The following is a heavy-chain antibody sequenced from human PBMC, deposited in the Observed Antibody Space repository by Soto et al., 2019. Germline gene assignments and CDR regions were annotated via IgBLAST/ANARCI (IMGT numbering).Heavy chain of an antibody. CDR3: HYYDSSGYHLDY. V-gene: IGHV4-4*02. CDR1: GGSISSSNW. Sequence: PSETLSLTCAVSGGSISSSNWWSWVRQPPGKGLEWIGEINHSGSTNYNPSLKSRVTISVDTSKNQFSLKLSSVTAADTAVYYCHYYDSSGYHLDYWGQGTLVTVSS. CDR2: INHSGST. D-gene: IGHD3-22*01. J-gene: IGHJ4*02.